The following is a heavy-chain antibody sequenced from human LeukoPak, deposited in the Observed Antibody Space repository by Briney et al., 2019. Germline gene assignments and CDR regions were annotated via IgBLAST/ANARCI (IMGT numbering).Heavy chain of an antibody. CDR1: GYTFTGYC. CDR3: ARDLGITFGGVISFDY. Sequence: ASVKVSCKASGYTFTGYCMHWVRQAPGQGLEWMGWINPNSGGTNYAQKFQGRVTMTRDTFISTAYMELSRLRSDDTAVYYCARDLGITFGGVISFDYWGQGTLVTVSS. V-gene: IGHV1-2*02. J-gene: IGHJ4*02. D-gene: IGHD3-16*02. CDR2: INPNSGGT.